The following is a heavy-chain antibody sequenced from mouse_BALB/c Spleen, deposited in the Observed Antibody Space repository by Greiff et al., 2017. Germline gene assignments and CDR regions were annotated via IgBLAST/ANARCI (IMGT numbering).Heavy chain of an antibody. J-gene: IGHJ4*01. CDR1: GFNIKDTY. CDR2: IDPANGNT. D-gene: IGHD1-1*02. CDR3: ASGGTGAMDY. V-gene: IGHV14-3*02. Sequence: VQLQQSGAELVKPGASVKLSCTASGFNIKDTYMPWVKQRPEQGLEWIGRIDPANGNTKYDPKFQGKATITADTSSNTAYLQLSSLTSEDTAVYYCASGGTGAMDYWGQGTSVTVSS.